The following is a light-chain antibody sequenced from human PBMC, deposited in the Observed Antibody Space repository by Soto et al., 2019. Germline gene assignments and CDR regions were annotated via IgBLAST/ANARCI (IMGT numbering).Light chain of an antibody. CDR1: QSVSSN. V-gene: IGKV3-15*01. CDR3: QQYNNWPPLT. J-gene: IGKJ4*01. Sequence: ERIMTQSPATLSVSPGESATLSCRASQSVSSNLGWYQQKPGQAPRLLIYGVSTRATGIPARFSGSGSETKFTLTISSLQSEDFAVYYCQQYNNWPPLTFGGGTKVEIK. CDR2: GVS.